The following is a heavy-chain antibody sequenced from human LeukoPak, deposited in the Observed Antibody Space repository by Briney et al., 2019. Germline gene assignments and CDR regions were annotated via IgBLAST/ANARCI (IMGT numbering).Heavy chain of an antibody. Sequence: SGNPSPPRTCSGGPLSSYHWGLVPEPPGEGLGWIGYIYYSGSTNYNPSLKSRVTISVDTSKNQFSLKLSSVTAADTAVYYCARGWELPHFDYWGQGTLVTVSS. CDR2: IYYSGST. D-gene: IGHD1-26*01. CDR3: ARGWELPHFDY. CDR1: GGPLSSYH. V-gene: IGHV4-59*01. J-gene: IGHJ4*02.